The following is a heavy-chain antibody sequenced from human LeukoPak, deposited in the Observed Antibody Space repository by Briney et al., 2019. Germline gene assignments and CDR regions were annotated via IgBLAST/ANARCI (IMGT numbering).Heavy chain of an antibody. Sequence: ASVKVSCKASGYRFTTFGITWVRQAPGEGLEWMGWISTYSAKPKYAQKFQGRVTMTRNTSISTAYMELSSLRSEDTAVYYCARGSSGGSSSSFDYWGQGTLVTVSS. D-gene: IGHD6-6*01. V-gene: IGHV1-8*02. CDR3: ARGSSGGSSSSFDY. J-gene: IGHJ4*02. CDR2: ISTYSAKP. CDR1: GYRFTTFG.